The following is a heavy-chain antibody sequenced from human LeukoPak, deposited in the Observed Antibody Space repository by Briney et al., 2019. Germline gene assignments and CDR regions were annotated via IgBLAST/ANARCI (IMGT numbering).Heavy chain of an antibody. V-gene: IGHV4-39*02. CDR2: IYYNGNT. CDR1: GGSFNSFGYY. D-gene: IGHD3-22*01. J-gene: IGHJ4*02. CDR3: ARLRDTSGYYGDYFDY. Sequence: SETLSLTCTVSGGSFNSFGYYWGWVRQPPGKGLEWIGNIYYNGNTYCNPSLKSRVTISIDTPKNHFSLKLTSVTAADTAVYYCARLRDTSGYYGDYFDYWGQGTLVTVSS.